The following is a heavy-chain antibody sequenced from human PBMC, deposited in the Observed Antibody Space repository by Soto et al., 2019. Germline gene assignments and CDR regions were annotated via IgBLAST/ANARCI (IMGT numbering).Heavy chain of an antibody. CDR1: GDSISSYY. D-gene: IGHD3-16*01. Sequence: QVQLQESGPGLVKPSETLSLTCTVSGDSISSYYWSWIRQPPGKGLEWIGYIFYTGITNYNPSFKRRVTMSVDTSKNYFSLNLSSVTAADTAVYFCAREGVPTPGLDVWGQGTTVTVSS. J-gene: IGHJ6*02. V-gene: IGHV4-59*01. CDR2: IFYTGIT. CDR3: AREGVPTPGLDV.